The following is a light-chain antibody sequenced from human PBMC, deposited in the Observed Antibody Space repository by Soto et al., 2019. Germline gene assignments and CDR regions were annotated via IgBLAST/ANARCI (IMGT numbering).Light chain of an antibody. CDR1: SGSIASNY. V-gene: IGLV6-57*02. J-gene: IGLJ2*01. Sequence: NFMLTQPHSVSESPGKTVTISCTGSSGSIASNYVQWYQQRPGSAPTAVIYEDNHRHSGVPDRFSGSIDRSSNSASLTISGLKTEDEADYYCQSYDSTSMVFGGGTKLTVL. CDR2: EDN. CDR3: QSYDSTSMV.